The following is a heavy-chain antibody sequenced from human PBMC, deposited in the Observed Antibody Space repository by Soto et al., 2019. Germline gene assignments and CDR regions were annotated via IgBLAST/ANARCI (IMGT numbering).Heavy chain of an antibody. CDR3: ARPGSGYDVLTGQYFYYYHTMEV. J-gene: IGHJ6*01. D-gene: IGHD3-9*01. Sequence: QVQLVDSGGGVVQPGRSLRLSCTTSGFLFNTYAMHWVRQAPGKGLEWVAVMSHDGTRTYYADSVKGRFTISRDNSKNTLYLQMNSVRSEDTAVYYCARPGSGYDVLTGQYFYYYHTMEVWGQGTTVTVS. V-gene: IGHV3-30-3*01. CDR2: MSHDGTRT. CDR1: GFLFNTYA.